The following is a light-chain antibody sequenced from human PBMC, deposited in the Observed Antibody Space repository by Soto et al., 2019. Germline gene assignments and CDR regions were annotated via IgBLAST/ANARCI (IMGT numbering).Light chain of an antibody. CDR3: QTWGTGSVV. Sequence: QPVVTQSPSASASLGDSVILTCNLSSRHRSYAIAWHQQHPEKGPRYLMKVNSDGSHIKGDGIPDRFSGSSSGAERHLIISCLQSEDEADYYCQTWGTGSVVFGGGTKLTVL. J-gene: IGLJ2*01. V-gene: IGLV4-69*01. CDR1: SRHRSYA. CDR2: VNSDGSH.